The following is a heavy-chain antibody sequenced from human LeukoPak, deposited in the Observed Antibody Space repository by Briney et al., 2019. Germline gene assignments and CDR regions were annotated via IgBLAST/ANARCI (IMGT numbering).Heavy chain of an antibody. J-gene: IGHJ5*02. Sequence: AGGSLRLSCAASGFTFSTSAMTWVRQAPGKGLQWVSGISGSGVTDYADSVRGRSTISRDNAKNSLYLQMNSLRAEDTAVYYCARDPSLRFLDTWGQGTLVTVSS. V-gene: IGHV3-21*01. CDR1: GFTFSTSA. CDR2: ISGSGVT. CDR3: ARDPSLRFLDT. D-gene: IGHD3-3*01.